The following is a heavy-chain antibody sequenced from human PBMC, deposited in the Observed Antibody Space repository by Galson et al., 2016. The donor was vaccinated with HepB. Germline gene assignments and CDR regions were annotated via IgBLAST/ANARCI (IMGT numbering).Heavy chain of an antibody. CDR3: ARPYGSGSFRTPWYFRL. J-gene: IGHJ2*01. D-gene: IGHD3-10*01. CDR2: IYPGDSDV. Sequence: QSGAEVKKPGESLKISCKGSGYSFTSYWIAWVRQMPGKGLEWMGIIYPGDSDVVYSPAFQGQVTISADKSATTAYLQWSSLEASDTAMYYCARPYGSGSFRTPWYFRLWGRGTLVTVSS. V-gene: IGHV5-51*01. CDR1: GYSFTSYW.